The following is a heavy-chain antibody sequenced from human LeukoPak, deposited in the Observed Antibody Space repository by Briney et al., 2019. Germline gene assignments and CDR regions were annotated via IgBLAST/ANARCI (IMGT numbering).Heavy chain of an antibody. CDR3: ATSNSNGLSLLDY. CDR1: GGSFSGYY. CDR2: INHSGST. J-gene: IGHJ4*02. V-gene: IGHV4-34*01. Sequence: SETLSLTCAVYGGSFSGYYWSWIRQPPGKGLEWIGEINHSGSTNYNPSLKSRVTISVDTSKNQFSLKLSSVTAADTAVYYCATSNSNGLSLLDYWGQGTLVTVSS. D-gene: IGHD3-3*01.